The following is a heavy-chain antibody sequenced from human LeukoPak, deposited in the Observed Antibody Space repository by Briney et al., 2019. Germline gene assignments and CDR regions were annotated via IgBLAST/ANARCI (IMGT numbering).Heavy chain of an antibody. Sequence: ASVRVSCKASGYTFTSYDINWVRQATGQGLEWMGWMNPNSGNTDYVQRFQGRVTMTRNTSISTAYMELSSLRSEDTAVYYCARDNSVRDEAWWSNPWGQGTLVTVSS. CDR2: MNPNSGNT. V-gene: IGHV1-8*01. CDR1: GYTFTSYD. D-gene: IGHD5-24*01. J-gene: IGHJ5*02. CDR3: ARDNSVRDEAWWSNP.